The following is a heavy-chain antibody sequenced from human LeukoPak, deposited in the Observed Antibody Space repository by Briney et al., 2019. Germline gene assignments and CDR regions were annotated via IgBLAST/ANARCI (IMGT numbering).Heavy chain of an antibody. V-gene: IGHV4-31*03. J-gene: IGHJ4*02. Sequence: SETLSLTCTVSGGSISSGGYYWSWIRQHPGKGLEWIGYIYYSGSTYYNPSLKSRVTISVDTSKNQFSLKLSSVTAADTAVYYCARVRPYYYDSSGYQWGQGTLVTVPS. D-gene: IGHD3-22*01. CDR3: ARVRPYYYDSSGYQ. CDR2: IYYSGST. CDR1: GGSISSGGYY.